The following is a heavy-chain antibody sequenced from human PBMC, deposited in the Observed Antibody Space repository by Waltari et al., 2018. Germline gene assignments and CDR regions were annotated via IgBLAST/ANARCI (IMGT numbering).Heavy chain of an antibody. Sequence: QGQLVQSGAEVKKPGASVKVSCTASGYTFRNSAINWVRQAPGQGLEWMGWMNPDSGNTGFAQRFQGRVTLTRNTSISTAYMEISSLESDDTAVYYCARPPVGLIDTLDLWGQGTMVTVSS. V-gene: IGHV1-8*01. J-gene: IGHJ3*01. CDR2: MNPDSGNT. CDR1: GYTFRNSA. CDR3: ARPPVGLIDTLDL. D-gene: IGHD2-21*01.